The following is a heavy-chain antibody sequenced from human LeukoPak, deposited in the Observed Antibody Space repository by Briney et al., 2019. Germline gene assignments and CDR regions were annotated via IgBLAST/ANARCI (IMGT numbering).Heavy chain of an antibody. V-gene: IGHV3-23*01. CDR1: GFTFSSYS. D-gene: IGHD6-13*01. Sequence: PGGSLRLSCAASGFTFSSYSMNWVRQAPGKGLEWVSAISGSGGSTYYADSVKGRFTISRDNSKNTLYLQMNSLRAEDTAVYYCAKDASSSSWYLDYWGQGTLVTVSS. CDR2: ISGSGGST. J-gene: IGHJ4*02. CDR3: AKDASSSSWYLDY.